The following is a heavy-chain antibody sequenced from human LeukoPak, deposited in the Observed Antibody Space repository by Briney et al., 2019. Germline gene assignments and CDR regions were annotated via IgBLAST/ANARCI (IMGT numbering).Heavy chain of an antibody. CDR1: GYTFTSYG. CDR3: PRDWGYSSSWYGGLHWFDP. J-gene: IGHJ5*02. D-gene: IGHD6-13*01. CDR2: ISAYNGHT. Sequence: ASVKVSCKASGYTFTSYGISWVRQAPGQGLEWMGWISAYNGHTNYAQKLQGRVTMTTDTSTSTAYMELRSLRSDDTAVYYCPRDWGYSSSWYGGLHWFDPWGQGTPFTVSS. V-gene: IGHV1-18*01.